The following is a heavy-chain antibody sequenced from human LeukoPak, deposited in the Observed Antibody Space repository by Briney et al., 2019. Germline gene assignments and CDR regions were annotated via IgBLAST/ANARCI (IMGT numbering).Heavy chain of an antibody. Sequence: PAETLSLTCTVSGGSISSYYWSWIRQPPGKGLEWIGYIYYSGSTNYNPSLKSRVTISVDTSKNQFSLKLSSVTAADTAVYYCARSCGGDCYSGSFDYWGQGTPVTVSS. V-gene: IGHV4-59*01. CDR1: GGSISSYY. CDR3: ARSCGGDCYSGSFDY. D-gene: IGHD2-21*02. CDR2: IYYSGST. J-gene: IGHJ4*02.